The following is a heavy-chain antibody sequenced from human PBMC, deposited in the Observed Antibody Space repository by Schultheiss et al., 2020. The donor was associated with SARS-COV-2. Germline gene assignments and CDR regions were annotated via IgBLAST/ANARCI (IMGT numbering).Heavy chain of an antibody. V-gene: IGHV3-23*01. J-gene: IGHJ5*02. D-gene: IGHD6-13*01. CDR1: GFTFSSYA. CDR3: ARLDSSSWYVDWFDP. Sequence: GESLKISCAASGFTFSSYAMSWVRQAPGKGLEWVSAISGSGGSTYYADSVKGRFTISRDNSKNTLYLQMNSLRDEDTAVYYCARLDSSSWYVDWFDPWGQGTLVTVSS. CDR2: ISGSGGST.